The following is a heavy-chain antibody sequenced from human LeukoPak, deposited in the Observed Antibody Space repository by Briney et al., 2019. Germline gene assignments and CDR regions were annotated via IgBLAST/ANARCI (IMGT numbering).Heavy chain of an antibody. Sequence: ASVKVSCKASGYTFTSYAMHWVRQAPGQRLEWMGWINAGNGNTKYSQKFQGRVTMTRDTSTSTVYMELSSLRSEDTAVYYCARGGSSLHYFDYWGQGTLVTVSP. J-gene: IGHJ4*02. D-gene: IGHD1-26*01. CDR3: ARGGSSLHYFDY. CDR2: INAGNGNT. CDR1: GYTFTSYA. V-gene: IGHV1-3*01.